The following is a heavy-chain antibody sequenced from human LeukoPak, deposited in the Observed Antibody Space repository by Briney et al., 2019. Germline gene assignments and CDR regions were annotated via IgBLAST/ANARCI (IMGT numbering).Heavy chain of an antibody. J-gene: IGHJ5*02. V-gene: IGHV1-18*01. D-gene: IGHD6-6*01. CDR2: ISAYNGNT. CDR1: GYTFTTYG. CDR3: ARDLIAARPGWFDP. Sequence: RASVKVSCKASGYTFTTYGINWVRQAPGQGLEWMRWISAYNGNTNYAQNLQGRVTLTTDTSASTAYMELRSLRSDDTAVYYCARDLIAARPGWFDPWGQGTLVIVSS.